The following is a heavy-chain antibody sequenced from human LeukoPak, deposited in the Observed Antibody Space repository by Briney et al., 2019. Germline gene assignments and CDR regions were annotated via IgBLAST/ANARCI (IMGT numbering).Heavy chain of an antibody. V-gene: IGHV1-3*01. Sequence: GASVKVSCKASGYTFTSYAMHWVRQAPGQRLEWMGWINAGNGNTKYSQKFQGRVTITRDTSASTAYMELSSLRSEDTAVYYCARGNLKAMVRGVPHDYWGQGTLVTVSS. CDR3: ARGNLKAMVRGVPHDY. CDR2: INAGNGNT. J-gene: IGHJ4*02. D-gene: IGHD3-10*01. CDR1: GYTFTSYA.